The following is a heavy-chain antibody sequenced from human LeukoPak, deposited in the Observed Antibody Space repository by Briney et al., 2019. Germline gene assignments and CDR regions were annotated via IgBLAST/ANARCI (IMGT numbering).Heavy chain of an antibody. CDR2: INHIGNS. J-gene: IGHJ6*03. Sequence: SETLSLTCDVSGGSFSTYYWNWIRQTPGKELEWIGEINHIGNSYYNPSLRSRVTISIDKSRNQFSLKLSSVTAADTAVYYCARIITMVRGHYYYYYMDVWGKGTTVTISS. CDR1: GGSFSTYY. V-gene: IGHV4-34*01. D-gene: IGHD3-10*01. CDR3: ARIITMVRGHYYYYYMDV.